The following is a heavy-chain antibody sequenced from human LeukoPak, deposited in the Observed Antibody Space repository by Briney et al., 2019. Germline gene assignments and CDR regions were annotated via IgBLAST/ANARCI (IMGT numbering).Heavy chain of an antibody. Sequence: GGSLRLSCAASGFTFSTYSMNWVRQAPGKGLEWVSSISGRDGSTYYADSVKGRFTISRDNSKNTLYLQMNSLRAEDAAVYYCARAGNTRFDYWGQGTLVTVSS. CDR1: GFTFSTYS. CDR2: ISGRDGST. D-gene: IGHD2/OR15-2a*01. V-gene: IGHV3-23*01. J-gene: IGHJ4*02. CDR3: ARAGNTRFDY.